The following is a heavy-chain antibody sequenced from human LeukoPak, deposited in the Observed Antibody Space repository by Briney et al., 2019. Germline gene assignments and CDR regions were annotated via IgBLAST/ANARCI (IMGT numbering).Heavy chain of an antibody. V-gene: IGHV3-23*01. Sequence: GGSLRLSCAASGFTFSSYAMSWVRQAPGKGLEWVSAISGSGGSTYYADSVKGRFTISRDNSKNTLYLQMNSLRAEDTAVYYCAENGMWEGWFDPWGQGTLVTVSS. CDR1: GFTFSSYA. CDR3: AENGMWEGWFDP. J-gene: IGHJ5*02. D-gene: IGHD1-26*01. CDR2: ISGSGGST.